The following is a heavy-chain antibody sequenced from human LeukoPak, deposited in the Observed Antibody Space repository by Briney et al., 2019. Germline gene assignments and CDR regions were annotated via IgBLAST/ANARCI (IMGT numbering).Heavy chain of an antibody. CDR2: IWGWNGKK. CDR1: GFTLSILA. D-gene: IGHD3-22*01. J-gene: IGHJ4*02. V-gene: IGHV3-23*01. Sequence: GGSLRLSCAASGFTLSILAMGGVRRIRGKGREGVAGIWGWNGKKYYADPVKGRFNISRDNSKNSLYLPPNSLRSDDTAIYYCVKDANYFDSGSYMVPFDSWGQGTLVTVSS. CDR3: VKDANYFDSGSYMVPFDS.